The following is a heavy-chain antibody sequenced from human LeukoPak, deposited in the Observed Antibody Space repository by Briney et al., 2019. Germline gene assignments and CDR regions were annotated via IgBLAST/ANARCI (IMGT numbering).Heavy chain of an antibody. CDR3: AREGFSGSYKYYFDY. D-gene: IGHD1-26*01. CDR2: IYYSGST. CDR1: GGSISSYY. V-gene: IGHV4-59*01. Sequence: SETLSLTCTVSGGSISSYYWSWIRQPPGKGLEWIGYIYYSGSTNYNPSLKSRVTISVDTSKNQFSLKPSSVTAADTAVYYCAREGFSGSYKYYFDYWGQGTLVTVSS. J-gene: IGHJ4*02.